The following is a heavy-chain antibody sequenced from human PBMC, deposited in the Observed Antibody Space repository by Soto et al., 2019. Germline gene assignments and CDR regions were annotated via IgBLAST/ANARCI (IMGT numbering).Heavy chain of an antibody. CDR3: ARALAPPTIVPAAYYYFDY. D-gene: IGHD2-2*01. CDR2: IYYSGST. V-gene: IGHV4-30-4*01. CDR1: GGSISSGDYY. Sequence: SETLSLTCTVSGGSISSGDYYWSWIRQPPGKGLEWIGYIYYSGSTYYNPSLKSRVTISVDTSKNQFSLKLSSVTAADTAVYYCARALAPPTIVPAAYYYFDYWGQGTLVTLSS. J-gene: IGHJ4*02.